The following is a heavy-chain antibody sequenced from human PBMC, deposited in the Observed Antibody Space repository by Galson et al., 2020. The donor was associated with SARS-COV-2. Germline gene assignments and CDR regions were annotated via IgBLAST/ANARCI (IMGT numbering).Heavy chain of an antibody. CDR3: AQISEYCISGRCYFDY. D-gene: IGHD2-15*01. CDR2: IDWDDDK. J-gene: IGHJ4*02. V-gene: IGHV2-70*04. Sequence: SGPTLVKPTQTLTLTCTFSGFSLSTSQMRVSWIRQPPGKALEWLARIDWDDDKFYSPSLKTRLTISKDTSKNQVVLTMTNMDPVDTATYYCAQISEYCISGRCYFDYWGQGTLVTVSS. CDR1: GFSLSTSQMR.